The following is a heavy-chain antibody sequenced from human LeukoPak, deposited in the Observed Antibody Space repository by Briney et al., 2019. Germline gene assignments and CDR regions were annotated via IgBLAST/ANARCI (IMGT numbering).Heavy chain of an antibody. J-gene: IGHJ6*02. D-gene: IGHD2-21*02. V-gene: IGHV3-30-3*01. CDR2: MSYDESHR. CDR1: GFTFSSYA. Sequence: PGSSLRLSCAASGFTFSSYAMHWVRQAPGKGLEWVAVMSYDESHRYYEDSVKARFTISSDNSSITLYLHMNSLRAEDTGLYSCARAGCGGDCFYYHYGMDVWGQGTTVTVSS. CDR3: ARAGCGGDCFYYHYGMDV.